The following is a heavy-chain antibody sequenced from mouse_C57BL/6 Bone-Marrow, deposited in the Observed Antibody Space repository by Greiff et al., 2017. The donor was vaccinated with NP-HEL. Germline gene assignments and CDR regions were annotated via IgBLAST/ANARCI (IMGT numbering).Heavy chain of an antibody. CDR2: IYPGDGDT. D-gene: IGHD2-2*01. V-gene: IGHV1-82*01. CDR1: GYAFSSSW. CDR3: ARLGVTANYFDY. J-gene: IGHJ2*01. Sequence: QVQLKQSGPELVKPGASVKISCKASGYAFSSSWMNWVKQRPGKGLEWIGRIYPGDGDTNYNGKFKGKATLTADKSSSTAYMQLSSLTSEDSAVYFCARLGVTANYFDYWGQGTTLTVSS.